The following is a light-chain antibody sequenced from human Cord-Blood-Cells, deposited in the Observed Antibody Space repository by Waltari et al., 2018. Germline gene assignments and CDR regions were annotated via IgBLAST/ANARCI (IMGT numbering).Light chain of an antibody. CDR2: DVS. CDR1: RSDVGGYNS. Sequence: QSALTPPASVSGSPGQSITISCTGTRSDVGGYNSVSWYQQHPGKAPKLMIYDVSNRPSGVSNRFSGSKSGNAASLTISGLQAEDEADYYCRSYTSSSTLVFGGGTKLTVL. CDR3: RSYTSSSTLV. V-gene: IGLV2-14*01. J-gene: IGLJ3*02.